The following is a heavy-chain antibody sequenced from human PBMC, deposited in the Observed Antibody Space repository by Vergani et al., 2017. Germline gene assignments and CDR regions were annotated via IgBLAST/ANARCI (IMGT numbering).Heavy chain of an antibody. CDR1: GGTFSSYA. J-gene: IGHJ5*02. CDR2: VIPNFISV. CDR3: ATDRAYGDYQSWFDP. V-gene: IGHV1-69*13. D-gene: IGHD4-17*01. Sequence: QVQLLHSGAEVKKPGSSVRVSCKASGGTFSSYAISCMRQAPGQGLEWMGRVIPNFISVSYEKRFQGRVTIIADESASTSYMELRNLTSDDTAVYYCATDRAYGDYQSWFDPWGQGTLVTVSS.